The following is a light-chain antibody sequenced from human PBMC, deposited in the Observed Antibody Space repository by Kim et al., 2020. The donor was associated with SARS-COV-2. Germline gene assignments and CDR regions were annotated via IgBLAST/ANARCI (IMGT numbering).Light chain of an antibody. CDR1: NIGSKN. J-gene: IGLJ3*02. CDR2: RDS. Sequence: SYELTQPLSVSVALGQTARITCGGNNIGSKNVHWYQQKPGQAPVLVIYRDSNRPSGIPERFSGSNSGNTATLTISRAQAGDGADYYCQVWDSSYWVFGGGTQLTVL. CDR3: QVWDSSYWV. V-gene: IGLV3-9*01.